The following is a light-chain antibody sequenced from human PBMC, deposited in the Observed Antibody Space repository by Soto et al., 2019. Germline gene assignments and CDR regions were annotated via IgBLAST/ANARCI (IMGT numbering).Light chain of an antibody. J-gene: IGKJ4*01. V-gene: IGKV3-11*01. CDR3: QKRLNWPLT. Sequence: EIVLTQSPATLSLSPGERATLSCRAGQSVSTFLAWYQQKPGQAPRLLIYDASKRATGIPIRCSGSGSGTDLTLTSSSLKPEDFAVYYCQKRLNWPLTFGGGTKVEIK. CDR1: QSVSTF. CDR2: DAS.